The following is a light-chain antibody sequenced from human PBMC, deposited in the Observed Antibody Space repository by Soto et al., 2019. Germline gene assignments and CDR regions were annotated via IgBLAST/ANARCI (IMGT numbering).Light chain of an antibody. Sequence: QSALTQPASVSGSPGQSITISCTGTNSDFVDYNYVSWYQQHPGKAPKLMIYEVTNRPSGVSTRFSGSKSGNTASLTISGSQTEDEADYHCSSYTSTSTVLFGGGTKLTVL. CDR3: SSYTSTSTVL. J-gene: IGLJ2*01. CDR1: NSDFVDYNY. CDR2: EVT. V-gene: IGLV2-14*01.